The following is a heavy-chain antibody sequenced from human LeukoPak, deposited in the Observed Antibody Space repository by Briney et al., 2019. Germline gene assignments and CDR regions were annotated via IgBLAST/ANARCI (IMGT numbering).Heavy chain of an antibody. Sequence: GSLRLSCAASGFTFSSYWMSWVRQAPGKGLEWVANIKQDGSEKYYVGSVKGRFTISRDNAKNSLYLQMNSLRAEDTAVYYCARDPTTDVYFDYWGQGTLVTVSS. CDR2: IKQDGSEK. CDR3: ARDPTTDVYFDY. J-gene: IGHJ4*02. V-gene: IGHV3-7*01. D-gene: IGHD4-17*01. CDR1: GFTFSSYW.